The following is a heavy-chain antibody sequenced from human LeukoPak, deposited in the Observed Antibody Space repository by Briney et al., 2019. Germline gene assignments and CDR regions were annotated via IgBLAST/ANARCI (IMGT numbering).Heavy chain of an antibody. D-gene: IGHD2-2*01. J-gene: IGHJ4*02. V-gene: IGHV3-23*01. CDR1: EFIFSSYA. Sequence: PGGSLRLSCAASEFIFSSYAMSWVRQAPRKGLEWVSSISGSGGSTKYADSVKGRFTISRDNSKNTLFLQMNSQRAEDTAVYYCAKTLTDYSTSWCPVGDWGQGTLVTVSS. CDR3: AKTLTDYSTSWCPVGD. CDR2: ISGSGGST.